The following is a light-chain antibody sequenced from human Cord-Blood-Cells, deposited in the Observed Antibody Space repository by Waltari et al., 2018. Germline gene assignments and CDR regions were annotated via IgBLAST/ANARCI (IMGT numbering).Light chain of an antibody. CDR1: QSISSY. CDR3: QQGYSTRFT. V-gene: IGKV1-39*01. Sequence: DIQMTQSPSSQPASVGHRVTITCRASQSISSYLRWYQQTPGKAPKLLIYAASSLQSGVPARFSGSGYGTDFTLTISSLQPEYFATYYWQQGYSTRFTFGPGTKVDIK. CDR2: AAS. J-gene: IGKJ3*01.